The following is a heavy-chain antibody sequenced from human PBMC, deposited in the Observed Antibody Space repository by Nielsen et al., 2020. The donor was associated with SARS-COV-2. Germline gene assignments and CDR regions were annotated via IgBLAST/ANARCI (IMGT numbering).Heavy chain of an antibody. Sequence: WIRQPPGKGLEWVANIKQDGSEKYYVDSAKGRFTISRDNAKNSLYLQMNSLRAEDTAVYYCARAPPGDYYDSSGYYYYYYYMDVWGKGTTGTVSS. V-gene: IGHV3-7*01. CDR3: ARAPPGDYYDSSGYYYYYYYMDV. CDR2: IKQDGSEK. J-gene: IGHJ6*03. D-gene: IGHD3-22*01.